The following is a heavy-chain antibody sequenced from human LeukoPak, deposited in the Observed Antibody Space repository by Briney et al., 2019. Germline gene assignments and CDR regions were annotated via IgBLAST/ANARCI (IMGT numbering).Heavy chain of an antibody. J-gene: IGHJ4*02. CDR3: ARDLGIQLWLRQFDY. CDR2: ISAYNGNT. V-gene: IGHV1-18*01. D-gene: IGHD5-18*01. CDR1: GGTCSSCA. Sequence: ASVKLSCKASGGTCSSCAISWGRQAPGEGLEWMGWISAYNGNTNYSQKLQGRVTMNTDASTRKAHMQLRSLSSDATAVYYCARDLGIQLWLRQFDYWGQGTLVTVSS.